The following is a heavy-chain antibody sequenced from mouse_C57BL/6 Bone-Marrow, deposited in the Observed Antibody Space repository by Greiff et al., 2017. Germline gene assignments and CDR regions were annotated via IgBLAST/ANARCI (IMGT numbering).Heavy chain of an antibody. CDR2: ISYDGSN. CDR1: GYSITSGYY. V-gene: IGHV3-6*01. D-gene: IGHD4-1*01. CDR3: ATLRTGKAY. Sequence: ESGPGLVKPSQSLSLTCSVTGYSITSGYYWNWIRQFPGNKLEWMGYISYDGSNNYNPSLKNRISITRDTSKNQFFLKLNSVTTEDTATYYCATLRTGKAYWGQGTLVTVSA. J-gene: IGHJ3*01.